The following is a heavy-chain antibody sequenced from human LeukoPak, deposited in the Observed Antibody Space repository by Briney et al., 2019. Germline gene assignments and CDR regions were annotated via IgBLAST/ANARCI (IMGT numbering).Heavy chain of an antibody. CDR3: TTVDSMGYYFDY. CDR1: GFTFSNAW. CDR2: IKSKTDGGTT. J-gene: IGHJ4*02. V-gene: IGHV3-15*01. D-gene: IGHD3-22*01. Sequence: GGSLRLSCAASGFTFSNAWMSWVRQAPGKGLEWVGRIKSKTDGGTTDYAAPVKGRFTIPRDDSKNTLYLQMNSLKTEDTAVYYCTTVDSMGYYFDYWGQGTLVTVSS.